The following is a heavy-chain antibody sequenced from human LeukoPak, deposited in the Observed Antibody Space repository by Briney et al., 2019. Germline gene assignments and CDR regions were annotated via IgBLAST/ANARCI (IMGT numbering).Heavy chain of an antibody. CDR2: IYPGDSET. CDR1: GYSFNTYW. J-gene: IGHJ4*02. CDR3: SRHLRARPFDY. Sequence: GDSLKVSRKGSGYSFNTYWIGWVRQVPGKGLGWVGIIYPGDSETRFSPSFQGQVTISADQSIGPAYLGWGGLKASGPARYYWSRHLRARPFDYWGQGTLVSVSS. D-gene: IGHD3-10*01. V-gene: IGHV5-51*01.